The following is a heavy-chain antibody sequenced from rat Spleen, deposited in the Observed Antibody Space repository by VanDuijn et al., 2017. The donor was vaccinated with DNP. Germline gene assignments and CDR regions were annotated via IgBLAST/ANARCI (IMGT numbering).Heavy chain of an antibody. J-gene: IGHJ2*01. CDR2: ITNTGGST. Sequence: EVQLVESGGGPVQPGRSLKLSCVASGFIFSNYWMTWIRQAPGKGLEWVASITNTGGSTYYPDSVKGRFTISRDNAKSTLYLQMNSLRSEDTATYYCTNDWELYYWGQGVMVTVSS. CDR1: GFIFSNYW. CDR3: TNDWELYY. D-gene: IGHD5-1*01. V-gene: IGHV5-31*01.